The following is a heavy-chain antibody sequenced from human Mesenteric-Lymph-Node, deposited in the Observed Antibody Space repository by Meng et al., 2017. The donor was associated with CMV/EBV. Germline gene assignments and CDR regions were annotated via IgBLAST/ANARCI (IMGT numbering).Heavy chain of an antibody. CDR3: AGSYSSSWYYFDY. J-gene: IGHJ4*02. V-gene: IGHV5-51*01. Sequence: GGSLRLSCKGSGYSFTNYWNGWVRQMPGKGLEWMGIIYTGDSDSRYSPSFQGQVTISADKSINTAFLQWSSLKASDTAMYYCAGSYSSSWYYFDYWGQGTLVTVSS. D-gene: IGHD6-13*01. CDR2: IYTGDSDS. CDR1: GYSFTNYW.